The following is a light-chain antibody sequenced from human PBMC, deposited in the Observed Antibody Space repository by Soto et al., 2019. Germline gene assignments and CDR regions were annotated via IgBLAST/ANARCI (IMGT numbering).Light chain of an antibody. CDR2: AAS. Sequence: DIQMTQSPTSLSASVGDRVTITCRASQDIRNFVAWYQQQPGKAPKLLIYAASTLQSGVPSRFSGSGAGKDFTLTINSLQPEDVATYSCQKYSSVPVFGPGTKVEIK. V-gene: IGKV1-27*01. CDR1: QDIRNF. J-gene: IGKJ3*01. CDR3: QKYSSVPV.